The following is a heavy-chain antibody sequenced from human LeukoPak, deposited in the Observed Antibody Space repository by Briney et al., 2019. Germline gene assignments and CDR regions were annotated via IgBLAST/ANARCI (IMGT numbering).Heavy chain of an antibody. CDR1: GFSFSGHW. CDR2: SSPTGSTT. V-gene: IGHV3-74*01. Sequence: PGGSLRLSCTASGFSFSGHWMHWARQLPGKGLVWVSRSSPTGSTTSYADSVKGRFTISRDNSKNTLYLQMNSLRAEDTAVYYCARHQSSGWYRGTFDYWGQETLVTVSS. CDR3: ARHQSSGWYRGTFDY. D-gene: IGHD6-19*01. J-gene: IGHJ4*02.